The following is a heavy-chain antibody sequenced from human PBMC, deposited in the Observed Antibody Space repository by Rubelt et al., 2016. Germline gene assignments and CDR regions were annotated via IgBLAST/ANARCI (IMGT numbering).Heavy chain of an antibody. V-gene: IGHV3-21*01. D-gene: IGHD6-19*01. CDR2: ISSSSSYI. J-gene: IGHJ4*02. CDR1: GFTFSSYS. CDR3: ARDPWGYSSGWYGNY. Sequence: EVQLVESGGGLVKPGGSLRLSCAASGFTFSSYSMNWVRQAPGKGLEWVSSISSSSSYIYYADSVKGRLTISRDNAKNSLYLQMNSLRAEDTAVYYCARDPWGYSSGWYGNYWGQGTLVTVSS.